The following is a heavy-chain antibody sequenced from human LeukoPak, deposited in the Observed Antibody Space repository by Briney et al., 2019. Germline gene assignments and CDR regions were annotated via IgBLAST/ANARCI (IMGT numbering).Heavy chain of an antibody. CDR2: IYYSGST. D-gene: IGHD6-19*01. CDR1: GGSISSYY. V-gene: IGHV4-59*08. Sequence: SETLSLTCTVSGGSISSYYWSWIRQPPGKGLEWIGYIYYSGSTNYNPSLKSRVTISVDTSKNQFSLKLSSVTAADTAVYYCARRYSSGWYDWFDPWGQGTLVTVSS. CDR3: ARRYSSGWYDWFDP. J-gene: IGHJ5*02.